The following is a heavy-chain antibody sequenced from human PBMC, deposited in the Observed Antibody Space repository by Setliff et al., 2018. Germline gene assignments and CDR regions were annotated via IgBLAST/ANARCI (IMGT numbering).Heavy chain of an antibody. J-gene: IGHJ6*02. CDR2: MNPNSGNT. V-gene: IGHV1-8*01. CDR1: GYTFTSSD. D-gene: IGHD3-9*01. CDR3: ARPMYDILTGPPYGMDV. Sequence: ASVKVSCKASGYTFTSSDINWVRQATGQGLEWMGWMNPNSGNTGYAQKFQGRVTMTRNTSISTAYMELSSLRSEDTAVYYCARPMYDILTGPPYGMDVWGQGTTVTVSS.